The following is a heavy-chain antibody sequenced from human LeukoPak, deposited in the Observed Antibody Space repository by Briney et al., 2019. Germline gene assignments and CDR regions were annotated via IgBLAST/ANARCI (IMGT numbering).Heavy chain of an antibody. V-gene: IGHV4-61*02. CDR1: GDSISSGSYY. J-gene: IGHJ6*03. D-gene: IGHD6-6*01. CDR3: ARYLRSSSTYYMDV. Sequence: PSQTLSLTCTVSGDSISSGSYYWSWIRQPAGKGLEWIGRIYTSGSTNYNPSLQSRVTMSVDTSKNQFSLKLSYMTAADTAAYHCARYLRSSSTYYMDVWGKGTTVNVSS. CDR2: IYTSGST.